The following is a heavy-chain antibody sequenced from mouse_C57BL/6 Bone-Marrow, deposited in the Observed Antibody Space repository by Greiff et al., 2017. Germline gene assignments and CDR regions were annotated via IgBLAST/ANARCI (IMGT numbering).Heavy chain of an antibody. D-gene: IGHD2-2*01. Sequence: VQLQQSGAELVRPGASVKLSCTASGFNITDDYMHWVKQRPEQGLEWIGWIDPENGDTEYASKFQGKATITADTSSNTAYLQLSSLTSEDTAVYSCTTWGVTTGLAYWGQGTLVTVSA. J-gene: IGHJ3*01. CDR3: TTWGVTTGLAY. CDR1: GFNITDDY. CDR2: IDPENGDT. V-gene: IGHV14-4*01.